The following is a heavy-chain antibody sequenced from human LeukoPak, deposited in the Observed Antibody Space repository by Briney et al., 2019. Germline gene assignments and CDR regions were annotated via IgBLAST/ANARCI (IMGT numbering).Heavy chain of an antibody. CDR2: IGAAGSTI. J-gene: IGHJ4*02. Sequence: GGSLRPSCAASGFTFSSNYMSWVRQAPGKGLEWVSYIGAAGSTIYYADSVKGRFTISRDNAKNSLFLQMNSLRAEDTAVYYCARDSSTYAGPPDYWGQGTLVTVSS. CDR3: ARDSSTYAGPPDY. CDR1: GFTFSSNY. D-gene: IGHD2-2*01. V-gene: IGHV3-48*01.